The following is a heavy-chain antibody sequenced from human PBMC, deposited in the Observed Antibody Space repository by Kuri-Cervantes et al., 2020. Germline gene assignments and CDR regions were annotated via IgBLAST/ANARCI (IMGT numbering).Heavy chain of an antibody. J-gene: IGHJ3*02. CDR1: GFTFSSYA. Sequence: GGSLRLSCAASGFTFSSYAMHWVRQAPGKGLEWVAVISYDGSNKYYADSVKGRFTISRDNSKNTLYLQMNSLRAEDTAVYYCARVGALRYFDWLLPPGDDAFDIWGQGTLVTVSS. D-gene: IGHD3-9*01. V-gene: IGHV3-30-3*01. CDR2: ISYDGSNK. CDR3: ARVGALRYFDWLLPPGDDAFDI.